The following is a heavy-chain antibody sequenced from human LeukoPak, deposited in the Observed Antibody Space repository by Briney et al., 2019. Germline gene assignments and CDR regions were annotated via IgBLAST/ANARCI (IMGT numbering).Heavy chain of an antibody. D-gene: IGHD2-21*02. CDR2: SGDSDGST. V-gene: IGHV3-23*01. J-gene: IGHJ4*02. Sequence: PGGSLRLSCAASGFTFSGSGMSWVRQAPGKGLEWISSSGDSDGSTYYADSLKGRFTISRDNARNSVYLQMDSLRVEDTAVYYCVKDTWAVVTAILDYWGQGTLVTVSS. CDR1: GFTFSGSG. CDR3: VKDTWAVVTAILDY.